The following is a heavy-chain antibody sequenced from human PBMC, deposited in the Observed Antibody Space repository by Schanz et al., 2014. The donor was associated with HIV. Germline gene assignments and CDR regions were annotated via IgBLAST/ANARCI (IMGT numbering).Heavy chain of an antibody. CDR2: IGSGGGYK. CDR3: ARDLHDYGDARTDY. D-gene: IGHD4-17*01. V-gene: IGHV3-21*06. CDR1: GFPFSNFA. Sequence: EVQLLESGGGLVQPGGSLRLSCAASGFPFSNFAMSWVRQDPGRGLEWVSSIGSGGGYKYYADSVNGRFTISRDNAKNSLHLQMSRLGAEDTAVYYCARDLHDYGDARTDYWGQGILVTVSS. J-gene: IGHJ4*02.